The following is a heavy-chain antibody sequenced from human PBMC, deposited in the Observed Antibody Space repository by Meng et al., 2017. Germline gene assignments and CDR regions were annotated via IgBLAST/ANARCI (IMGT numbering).Heavy chain of an antibody. V-gene: IGHV1-3*01. D-gene: IGHD6-13*01. CDR2: IKSANGDA. CDR1: GYTFTSYT. Sequence: QVQLWRSGAEVEKPGASVKVSCKASGYTFTSYTIHWVRQAPGQSLAWMGWIKSANGDAKYSQKFQGRLTLTRDTSASTAYLELSSLTFEDTAVYYCARGTGSSWFDPWGQGTLVTVSS. CDR3: ARGTGSSWFDP. J-gene: IGHJ5*02.